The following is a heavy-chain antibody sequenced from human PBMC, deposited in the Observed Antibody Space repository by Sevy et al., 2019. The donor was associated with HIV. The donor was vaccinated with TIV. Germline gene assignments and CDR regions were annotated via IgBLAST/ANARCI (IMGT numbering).Heavy chain of an antibody. Sequence: GGSLRLSCAVSGFTFSSHDMTWVRQAPGKGLEWVSGISGAGGSKCYADSVKGRFAISRDNSKNTLYLQMNTLRTEDTAMYYCARDLRSNFFDAFDIWGLGTMVTVSS. CDR1: GFTFSSHD. CDR2: ISGAGGSK. J-gene: IGHJ3*02. D-gene: IGHD3-3*01. CDR3: ARDLRSNFFDAFDI. V-gene: IGHV3-23*01.